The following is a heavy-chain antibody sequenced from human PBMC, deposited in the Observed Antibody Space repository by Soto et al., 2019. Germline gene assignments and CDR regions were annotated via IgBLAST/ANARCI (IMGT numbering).Heavy chain of an antibody. Sequence: ASVKVSCKASGYRFTNHGISRVRQAPGHGLEWMGWISGNDGKTKYARKFKGRVTMTTDTSTSTASVEVGSLRSDDTAVYYCARGFYPLADCFDHWGQGTLVTVSS. J-gene: IGHJ4*02. V-gene: IGHV1-18*01. CDR2: ISGNDGKT. CDR3: ARGFYPLADCFDH. CDR1: GYRFTNHG.